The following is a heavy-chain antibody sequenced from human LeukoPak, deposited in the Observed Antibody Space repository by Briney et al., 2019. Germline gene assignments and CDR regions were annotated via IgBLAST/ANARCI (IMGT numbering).Heavy chain of an antibody. D-gene: IGHD4-17*01. Sequence: GGSLRLSCATSGFTFNGSALLWVRQASGQGLEWVGRIRSKAHRYATAYAASVKGRFTVYRDDSKNMAYLQMNSLKTEDTAIYYCTRRHYGDYVVDNWGQGTLVTVSS. CDR1: GFTFNGSA. CDR2: IRSKAHRYAT. CDR3: TRRHYGDYVVDN. V-gene: IGHV3-73*01. J-gene: IGHJ4*02.